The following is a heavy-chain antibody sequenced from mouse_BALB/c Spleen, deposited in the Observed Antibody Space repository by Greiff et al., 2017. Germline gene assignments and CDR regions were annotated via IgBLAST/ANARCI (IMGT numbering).Heavy chain of an antibody. CDR2: IYPGDGDT. J-gene: IGHJ2*01. CDR3: ARTSSRYYFDY. V-gene: IGHV1-87*01. CDR1: GYTFTSYW. Sequence: QVQLKQSGAELARPGASVKLSCKASGYTFTSYWMQWVKQRPGQGLEWIGAIYPGDGDTRYTQKFKGKATLTADKSSSTAYMQLSSLASEDSAVYYCARTSSRYYFDYWGQGTTLTVSS.